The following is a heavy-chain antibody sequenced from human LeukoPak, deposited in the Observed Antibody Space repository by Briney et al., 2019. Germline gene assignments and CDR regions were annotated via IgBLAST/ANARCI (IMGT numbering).Heavy chain of an antibody. D-gene: IGHD4-11*01. CDR1: GFTFSSFA. V-gene: IGHV3-64*01. CDR2: ICSNGGCT. J-gene: IGHJ4*02. Sequence: GGSLRLSCAAAGFTFSSFAMHWVRQAPGKQLEYVSAICSNGGCTYYANSVKGRFTISRDNSKNTLYLQMGSLRAEDMAVYYCARWGYYSSYDYWGQGTLVTVSS. CDR3: ARWGYYSSYDY.